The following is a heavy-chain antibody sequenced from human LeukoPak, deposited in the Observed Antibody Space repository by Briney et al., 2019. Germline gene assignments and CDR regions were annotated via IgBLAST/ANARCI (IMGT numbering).Heavy chain of an antibody. D-gene: IGHD4-17*01. CDR2: ISSSSSYI. CDR3: ARDLASDYGDYVS. Sequence: GGSLRLSCAASGFTFSSYSMNWVRQAPGKGLEWVSSISSSSSYIYYADSVKGRFTISRDNAKNSLYLQMNSLRAEDTAVYYCARDLASDYGDYVSWGQGTLVTVSS. J-gene: IGHJ5*02. CDR1: GFTFSSYS. V-gene: IGHV3-21*01.